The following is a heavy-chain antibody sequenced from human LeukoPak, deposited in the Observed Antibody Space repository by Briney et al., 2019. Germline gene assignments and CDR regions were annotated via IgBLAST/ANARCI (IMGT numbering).Heavy chain of an antibody. D-gene: IGHD1-26*01. CDR1: IDSFSNYH. Sequence: SETLSLTCAVYIDSFSNYHWDWIRQTPAKGMEWIGEVNESGGTNISPSLRSRVILSVDTSKNQFSLKLISVTVADTAMYYCARGQGATVPQVGKNWFDPWGQGTRVTVSS. V-gene: IGHV4-34*01. CDR2: VNESGGT. J-gene: IGHJ5*02. CDR3: ARGQGATVPQVGKNWFDP.